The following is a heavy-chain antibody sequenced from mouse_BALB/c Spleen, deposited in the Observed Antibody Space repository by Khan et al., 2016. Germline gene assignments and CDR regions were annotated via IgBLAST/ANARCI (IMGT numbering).Heavy chain of an antibody. CDR2: INSIGGST. Sequence: EVELVESGGGLVQPGGSLKLSCAASGFTFSSYGMSWVRQTPDKRLELVATINSIGGSTYYPDSVKGRFTISRDNAKSTLYLQMSSLKSEDTAMYYCARRGTGYDYWYFDVWGAGTTVTVSS. J-gene: IGHJ1*01. V-gene: IGHV5-6-3*01. D-gene: IGHD2-2*01. CDR1: GFTFSSYG. CDR3: ARRGTGYDYWYFDV.